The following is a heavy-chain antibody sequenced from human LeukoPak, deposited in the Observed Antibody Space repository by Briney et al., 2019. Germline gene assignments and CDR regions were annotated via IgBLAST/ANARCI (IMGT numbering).Heavy chain of an antibody. D-gene: IGHD5-12*01. CDR3: ARDTAWGLEWLHYAEYYFDY. V-gene: IGHV4-4*07. J-gene: IGHJ4*02. CDR1: GGSISSYY. Sequence: SETLSLTCTVSGGSISSYYWSWIRQPAGKGLEWIGRIYTSGSTNYNPSLKSRVTLSVDTSKNQFSLKLSSVTAADTAVYYCARDTAWGLEWLHYAEYYFDYWGQGTLVTVSS. CDR2: IYTSGST.